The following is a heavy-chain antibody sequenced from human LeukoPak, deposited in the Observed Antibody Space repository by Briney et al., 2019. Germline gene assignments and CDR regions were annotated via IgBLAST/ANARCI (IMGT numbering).Heavy chain of an antibody. CDR2: IYHSGST. CDR3: ARSHPVASQQFYYYYYGMDV. V-gene: IGHV4-30-2*01. D-gene: IGHD4-11*01. J-gene: IGHJ6*02. CDR1: GGSISSGGYS. Sequence: SETLSLTCAVSGGSISSGGYSWSWIRQPPGKGLEWIGYIYHSGSTDYNPSLKSRVTISVDRSKNQFSLKLSSVTAADTAVYYCARSHPVASQQFYYYYYGMDVWGQGTTVTVSS.